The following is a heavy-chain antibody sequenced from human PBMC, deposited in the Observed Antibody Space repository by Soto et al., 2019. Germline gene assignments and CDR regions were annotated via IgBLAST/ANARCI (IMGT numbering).Heavy chain of an antibody. D-gene: IGHD4-4*01. CDR3: PGVMGDYNNRGGNDY. CDR2: ISYDGSNK. CDR1: GFTFSSYA. V-gene: IGHV3-30-3*01. Sequence: QVQLVESGGGVVQPGRSLRLSCAASGFTFSSYAMHWVRQAPGKGLEGVAVISYDGSNKYYADSVKGRFTISRDNSKNTLYLQMNSLRAEDTAVYYCPGVMGDYNNRGGNDYWGQGTLVAVCS. J-gene: IGHJ4*02.